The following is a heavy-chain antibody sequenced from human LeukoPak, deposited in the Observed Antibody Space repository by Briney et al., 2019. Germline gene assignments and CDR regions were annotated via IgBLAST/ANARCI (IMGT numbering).Heavy chain of an antibody. V-gene: IGHV3-11*04. Sequence: KAGGSLRLSCAASGFTFSGYYMSWIRQAPGKGLECVSYISSLSTSIYYTDSAKGRFTISRDNAKNSLYLQMNNRRAEDTAVYYCGRDKEDWGQGTLVTVSS. J-gene: IGHJ4*02. CDR3: GRDKED. CDR2: ISSLSTSI. CDR1: GFTFSGYY.